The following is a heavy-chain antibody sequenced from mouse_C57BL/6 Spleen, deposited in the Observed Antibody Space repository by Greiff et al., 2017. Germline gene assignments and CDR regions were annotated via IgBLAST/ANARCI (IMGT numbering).Heavy chain of an antibody. V-gene: IGHV1-53*01. Sequence: VQLQQPGTELVKPGASGYTFTSYWMHWVKQRPGQGLEWIGNINPSNGGTNYNEKFKSKATLTVDKSSSTAYMQLSSLTSEDSAVYYCARSDYYGSSYVYYFDYWGQGTTLTISS. J-gene: IGHJ2*01. CDR3: ARSDYYGSSYVYYFDY. D-gene: IGHD1-1*01. CDR2: INPSNGGT. CDR1: GYTFTSYW.